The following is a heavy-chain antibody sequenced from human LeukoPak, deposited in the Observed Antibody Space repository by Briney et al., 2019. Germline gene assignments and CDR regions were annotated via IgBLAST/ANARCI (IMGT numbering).Heavy chain of an antibody. D-gene: IGHD3-10*01. J-gene: IGHJ5*02. CDR1: GFTFSSYE. Sequence: GGSLRLSCAASGFTFSSYEMNWVRQAPGKGLEWVSYISNSGKTTYYAESVKGRFTISRDNAKNSLYLQMNSLRAEDTAVYYCARDSYGSGSYVPNWFDPWGQGTLVTVSS. CDR3: ARDSYGSGSYVPNWFDP. CDR2: ISNSGKTT. V-gene: IGHV3-48*03.